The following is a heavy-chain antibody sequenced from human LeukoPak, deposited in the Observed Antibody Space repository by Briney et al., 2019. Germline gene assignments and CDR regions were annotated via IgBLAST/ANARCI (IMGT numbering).Heavy chain of an antibody. Sequence: PGGSLRLSCAASGFTFSSYSMNWVRPAPGKGLEWVSSITGRSSYIYYADPVKGRFTISRDNAKNSLYLQMNSLGAEDTAVYYCARPGYGSGSYLGMDVWGQGTTVSVCS. CDR2: ITGRSSYI. D-gene: IGHD3-10*01. CDR3: ARPGYGSGSYLGMDV. V-gene: IGHV3-21*01. CDR1: GFTFSSYS. J-gene: IGHJ6*02.